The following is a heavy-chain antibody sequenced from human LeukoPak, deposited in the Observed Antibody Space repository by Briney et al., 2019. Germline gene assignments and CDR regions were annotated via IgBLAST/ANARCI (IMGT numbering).Heavy chain of an antibody. CDR2: INPNSGGT. D-gene: IGHD3-22*01. CDR3: ARDVVWDRLPWGSYDSSGYLYFDY. Sequence: ASVKVSCKASGYTFTGYYMHWVRQAPGQGLEWMGWINPNSGGTNYAQKFQGRVTMTRDTSISTAYMELSRLRSDDTAVYYCARDVVWDRLPWGSYDSSGYLYFDYWGQGTLVTVSS. V-gene: IGHV1-2*02. J-gene: IGHJ4*02. CDR1: GYTFTGYY.